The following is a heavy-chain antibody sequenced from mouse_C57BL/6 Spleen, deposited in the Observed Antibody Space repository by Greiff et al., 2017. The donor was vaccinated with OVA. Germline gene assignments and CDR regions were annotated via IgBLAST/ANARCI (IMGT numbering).Heavy chain of an antibody. CDR2: INYDGSST. Sequence: EVKLVESEGGLVQPGSSMKLSCTASGFTFSDYYMAWVRQVPEKGLEWVANINYDGSSTYYLDSLKSRFIISRDNAKNILYLQMSSLKSEDTATYYCARETITTVFDYWGQGTTLTVSS. D-gene: IGHD1-1*01. J-gene: IGHJ2*01. CDR1: GFTFSDYY. V-gene: IGHV5-16*01. CDR3: ARETITTVFDY.